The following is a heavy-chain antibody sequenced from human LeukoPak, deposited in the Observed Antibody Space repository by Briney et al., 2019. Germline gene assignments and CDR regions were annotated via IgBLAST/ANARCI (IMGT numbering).Heavy chain of an antibody. CDR1: GFPFDDYA. CDR2: ISWDGGST. V-gene: IGHV3-43D*03. CDR3: AKEDNYYDSSAAFDY. Sequence: GGSLRLSCAASGFPFDDYAMHWVRQAPGKGLEWVSLISWDGGSTYYADSVKGRFTISRDNAKNSLYLQMNSLRAEDTALYYCAKEDNYYDSSAAFDYWGQGTLVTVSS. J-gene: IGHJ4*02. D-gene: IGHD3-22*01.